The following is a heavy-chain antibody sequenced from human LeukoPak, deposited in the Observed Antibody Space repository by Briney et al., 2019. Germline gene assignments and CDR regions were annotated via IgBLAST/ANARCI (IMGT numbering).Heavy chain of an antibody. CDR2: INSDGSST. J-gene: IGHJ1*01. Sequence: GGSLRLSCAASGFTFSSYWMHWVRQAPGKGLVWVSRINSDGSSTNYADSVKGRFTISRDNSKNTLYLQMNSLRADDTAVYYCATITSMRVVLISWGQGTLVTVSS. CDR3: ATITSMRVVLIS. CDR1: GFTFSSYW. D-gene: IGHD3-22*01. V-gene: IGHV3-74*01.